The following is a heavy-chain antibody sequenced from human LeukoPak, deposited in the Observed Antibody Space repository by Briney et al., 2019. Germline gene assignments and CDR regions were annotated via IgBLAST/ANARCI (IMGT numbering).Heavy chain of an antibody. CDR3: ASTYDRASAFDI. CDR2: IYYSGST. Sequence: SETLSLTCTVSGGSISSYYWSWIRQPPGKGLEWIGYIYYSGSTNYNPSLKSRVTTSVDTSKNQFSLKLSSVTAADTAVYYCASTYDRASAFDIWGQGTMVTVSS. J-gene: IGHJ3*02. V-gene: IGHV4-59*01. D-gene: IGHD3-22*01. CDR1: GGSISSYY.